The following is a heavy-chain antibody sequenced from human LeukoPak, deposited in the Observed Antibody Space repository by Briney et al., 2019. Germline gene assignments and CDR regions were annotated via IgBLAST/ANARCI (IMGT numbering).Heavy chain of an antibody. CDR1: GFTVSSNY. CDR3: ARSPLRYYYDSSGYYNFDY. D-gene: IGHD3-22*01. Sequence: PGGSLRLSCAASGFTVSSNYMSWVRQAPGKGLEWVSVIYSGGSTYYADSVKGRFTISRDNSKNTLYLQMNSLGAEDTAVYYCARSPLRYYYDSSGYYNFDYWGQGTLVTVSS. J-gene: IGHJ4*02. CDR2: IYSGGST. V-gene: IGHV3-66*01.